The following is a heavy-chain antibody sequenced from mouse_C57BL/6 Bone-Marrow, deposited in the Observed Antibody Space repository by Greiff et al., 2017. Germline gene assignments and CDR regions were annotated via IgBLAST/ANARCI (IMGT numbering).Heavy chain of an antibody. J-gene: IGHJ1*03. D-gene: IGHD1-1*01. V-gene: IGHV14-2*01. Sequence: EVQLQQSGAELVKPGASVKLSCTASGFNIKDYYMHWVKQRTEQGLEWIGRIDPEDGETKYAPNFQGKATITADTSSSTAYMQLSSLTSEDSAFYYSARYGYYGSSYGYGYIDVWGTGTTVTVSS. CDR2: IDPEDGET. CDR1: GFNIKDYY. CDR3: ARYGYYGSSYGYGYIDV.